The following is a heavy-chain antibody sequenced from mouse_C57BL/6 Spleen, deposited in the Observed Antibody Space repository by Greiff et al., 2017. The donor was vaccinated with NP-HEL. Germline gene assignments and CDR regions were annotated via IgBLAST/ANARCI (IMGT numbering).Heavy chain of an antibody. CDR3: ARSFPTGYYAMDY. Sequence: QVQLQQSGDELVKPGASVKISCKASGYAFSSYWMNWVKQRPGKGLEWIGQIYPGDGDTNYNGKFKGKATLTADKSSSTAYMQLSSLTSEDSAVYFCARSFPTGYYAMDYWGQGTSVTVSS. D-gene: IGHD4-1*02. J-gene: IGHJ4*01. CDR1: GYAFSSYW. V-gene: IGHV1-80*01. CDR2: IYPGDGDT.